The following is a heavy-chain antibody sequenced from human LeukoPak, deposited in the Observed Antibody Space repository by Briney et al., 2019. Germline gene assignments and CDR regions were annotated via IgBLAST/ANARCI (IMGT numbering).Heavy chain of an antibody. CDR1: VGSIRSYY. Sequence: SETLSLTCTVSVGSIRSYYWSWIRQPPGKGLEWIGYIYYSGSTNYNPSLKSRVTISVDTSKNQFSLKLSSVTAADTAVYYCARHRSTYYYGSGSYHRYNWFDPWGQGTLVTVSS. CDR2: IYYSGST. J-gene: IGHJ5*02. V-gene: IGHV4-59*08. CDR3: ARHRSTYYYGSGSYHRYNWFDP. D-gene: IGHD3-10*01.